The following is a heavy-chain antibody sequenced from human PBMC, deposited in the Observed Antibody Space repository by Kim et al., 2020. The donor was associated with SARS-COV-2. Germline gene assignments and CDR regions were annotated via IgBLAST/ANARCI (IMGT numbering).Heavy chain of an antibody. CDR3: ATGSITIFGVVPRYGMDV. V-gene: IGHV1-24*01. D-gene: IGHD3-3*01. Sequence: ASVKVSCKVSGYTLTELSMHWVRQAPGKGLEWMGGFYPEDGETIYAQKFQGRVTMTEDTSTDTAYMELSSLRSEDTAVYYCATGSITIFGVVPRYGMDVWGQGTTVTVSS. CDR2: FYPEDGET. J-gene: IGHJ6*02. CDR1: GYTLTELS.